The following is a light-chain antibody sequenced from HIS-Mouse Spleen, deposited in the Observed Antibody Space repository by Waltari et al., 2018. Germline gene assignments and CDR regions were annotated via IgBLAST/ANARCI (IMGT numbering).Light chain of an antibody. CDR3: YSTDSSGNHRV. CDR1: ALPKKY. Sequence: SYELTQPPSVSVSPGQTARLTFSGDALPKKYSYWYPQKSGQDPVLVIYEDSKRPSGIPERFSGSSSGTMATLTISGAQVEDEADYYCYSTDSSGNHRVFGGGTKLTVL. V-gene: IGLV3-10*01. J-gene: IGLJ2*01. CDR2: EDS.